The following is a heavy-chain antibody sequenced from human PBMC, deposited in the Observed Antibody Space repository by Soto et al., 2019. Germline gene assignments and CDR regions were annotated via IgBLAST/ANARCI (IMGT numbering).Heavy chain of an antibody. CDR3: ANFGYSYGFGY. V-gene: IGHV3-23*01. J-gene: IGHJ4*02. D-gene: IGHD5-18*01. CDR2: ISSSGGSK. CDR1: GFTFSSYA. Sequence: EVQLLESGGGFVQPGGSLRLACAASGFTFSSYAMSWVRQAQVKGLEWVSTISSSGGSKYFADSVKGRFTISRENSKNMLYLQMSRLRAEDPAVYYCANFGYSYGFGYWCQGTLVTVSS.